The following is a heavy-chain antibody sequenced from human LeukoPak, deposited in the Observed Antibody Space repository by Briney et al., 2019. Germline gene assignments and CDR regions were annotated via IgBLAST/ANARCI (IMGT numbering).Heavy chain of an antibody. CDR3: ARDLNYYDSSGSLEYYFDY. D-gene: IGHD3-22*01. J-gene: IGHJ4*02. V-gene: IGHV4-4*07. CDR2: IYTSGST. Sequence: PSETLSLTCTVSGGSISSYYWSWIRQPAGKGLEWIGRIYTSGSTNYNPSLKSRVTMSVDTSKNQFPLKLSSVTAADTAVYYCARDLNYYDSSGSLEYYFDYWGQGTLVTVSS. CDR1: GGSISSYY.